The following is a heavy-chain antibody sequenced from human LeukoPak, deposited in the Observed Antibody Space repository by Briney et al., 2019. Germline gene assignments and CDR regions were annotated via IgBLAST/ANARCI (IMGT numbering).Heavy chain of an antibody. CDR2: IRYDGSNK. CDR1: GFTFSSYG. J-gene: IGHJ4*02. CDR3: AKLSFQGAPFRALDY. Sequence: TGGSLRLSCAASGFTFSSYGMHWVRQAPGKGLEWVAFIRYDGSNKYYADSVKGRFTISRDNSKNTLYLQMNSLRAEDTAVYYCAKLSFQGAPFRALDYWGQGTLVTVSS. V-gene: IGHV3-30*02. D-gene: IGHD3-10*01.